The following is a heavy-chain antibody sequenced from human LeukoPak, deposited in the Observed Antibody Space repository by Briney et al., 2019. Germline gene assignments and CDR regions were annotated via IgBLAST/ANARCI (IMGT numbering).Heavy chain of an antibody. Sequence: GGSLRLSCTASGFTFGGYAMSWVRQAPGKGLEWVGFIRSKAYGGTTEYAASVKGRFTISRDDSKSIAYLQMNSLKTEDTAVYYCTRYDFWSGYSDYWGQGTLVTVSS. CDR3: TRYDFWSGYSDY. V-gene: IGHV3-49*04. CDR2: IRSKAYGGTT. D-gene: IGHD3-3*01. J-gene: IGHJ4*02. CDR1: GFTFGGYA.